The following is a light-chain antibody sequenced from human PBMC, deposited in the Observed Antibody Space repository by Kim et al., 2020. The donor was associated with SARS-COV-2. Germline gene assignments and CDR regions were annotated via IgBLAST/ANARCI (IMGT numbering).Light chain of an antibody. V-gene: IGKV3-11*01. J-gene: IGKJ2*01. CDR2: DAS. Sequence: EIVLTQSPVTLSLSPGQRATLSCRASQYIDNWLAWYQQKPGQVPRLLINDASNRATGIPARFSGSGSGTDFTLTISSLEPEDFAVYYCQHRRTWPLTFGQGTKLEI. CDR1: QYIDNW. CDR3: QHRRTWPLT.